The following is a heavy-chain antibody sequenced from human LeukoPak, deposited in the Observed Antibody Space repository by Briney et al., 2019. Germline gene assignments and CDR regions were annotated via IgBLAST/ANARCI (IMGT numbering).Heavy chain of an antibody. J-gene: IGHJ4*02. D-gene: IGHD3-22*01. CDR1: GFTLSSYA. CDR3: ARGEAYYYDSSGYYLM. Sequence: GGSLRLSCAASGFTLSSYAMSWVRQAPGKGLEWVSAISGSGGSTYYADSVKGRFTISRDNSKNTLYLQMNSLRAEDTAVYYCARGEAYYYDSSGYYLMWGQGTLVTVSS. V-gene: IGHV3-23*01. CDR2: ISGSGGST.